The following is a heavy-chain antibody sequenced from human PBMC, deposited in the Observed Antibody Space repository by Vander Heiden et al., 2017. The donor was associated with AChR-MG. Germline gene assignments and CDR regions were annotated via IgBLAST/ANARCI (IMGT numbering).Heavy chain of an antibody. D-gene: IGHD2-21*02. V-gene: IGHV2-70*04. CDR2: IDWDDDK. J-gene: IGHJ4*02. CDR3: ARHLPEGGVRGGVTGLDY. Sequence: QVTLKESGPALVKPTQMLTLTCTFSGFSLSTTGTRVSWLRQPPGKALEWLARIDWDDDKFYNTSLKTRLTISKDTSKNQVVLAMTNMDPVDTATYYCARHLPEGGVRGGVTGLDYWGQGTLVTVSS. CDR1: GFSLSTTGTR.